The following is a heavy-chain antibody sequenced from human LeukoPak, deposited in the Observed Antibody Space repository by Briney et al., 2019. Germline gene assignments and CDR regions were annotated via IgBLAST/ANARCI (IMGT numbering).Heavy chain of an antibody. CDR2: IYTSGST. Sequence: SETLSLTCTVSGGSISSGSYYWSWIRRPAWKGLEWIGRIYTSGSTNYNPSLKSRVTISVDTSKNQFSLKLSSVTAADTAVYYCARDGYSSGSAGPYWGQGTLVTVSS. CDR3: ARDGYSSGSAGPY. D-gene: IGHD6-25*01. V-gene: IGHV4-61*02. J-gene: IGHJ4*02. CDR1: GGSISSGSYY.